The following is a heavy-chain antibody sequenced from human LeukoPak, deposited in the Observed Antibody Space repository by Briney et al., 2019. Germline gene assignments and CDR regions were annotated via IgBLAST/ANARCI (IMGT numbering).Heavy chain of an antibody. J-gene: IGHJ6*02. D-gene: IGHD3-3*01. CDR3: ARDGGYYDFWSGSAYYYGMDV. CDR2: IYYSGST. V-gene: IGHV4-59*01. CDR1: GGSISSYY. Sequence: XETXSLTCTVSGGSISSYYWSWIRQPPGKGLEWIGYIYYSGSTNYNPSLKIRVTISVAPSKNQFSLKLSSVTAADTAVYYCARDGGYYDFWSGSAYYYGMDVWGQGTTVTVSS.